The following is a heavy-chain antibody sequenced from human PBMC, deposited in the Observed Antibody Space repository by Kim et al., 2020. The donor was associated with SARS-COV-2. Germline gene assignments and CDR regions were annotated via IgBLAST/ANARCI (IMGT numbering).Heavy chain of an antibody. J-gene: IGHJ4*02. V-gene: IGHV3-7*01. CDR3: VRGGGSLDN. D-gene: IGHD1-26*01. CDR2: SDK. Sequence: SDKSYVATVKGRFTICRDEAKNSVYLKMNSLRVDDTAVYYCVRGGGSLDNWGQGTLVTVSS.